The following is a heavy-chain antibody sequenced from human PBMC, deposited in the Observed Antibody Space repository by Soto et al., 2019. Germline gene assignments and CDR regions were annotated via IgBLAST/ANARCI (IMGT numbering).Heavy chain of an antibody. CDR3: ARDRIPTGMDV. CDR2: IYSGGST. J-gene: IGHJ6*02. Sequence: EVQLVESGGGLVQPGGSLRLSCAASGFTISSNYMSWVRQAPGKGLEWVSVIYSGGSTYYADSVKGRFTISRDNSKNTLYLQMNSLRAEDTAVYYCARDRIPTGMDVWGQGTTVTVSS. CDR1: GFTISSNY. V-gene: IGHV3-66*01.